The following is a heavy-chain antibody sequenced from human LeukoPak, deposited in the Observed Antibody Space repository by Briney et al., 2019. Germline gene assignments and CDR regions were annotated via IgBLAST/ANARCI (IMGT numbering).Heavy chain of an antibody. V-gene: IGHV4-39*01. CDR1: GGSISSSSYY. Sequence: SETLSLTCTVSGGSISSSSYYWGWIRQPPGKGLEWIGSIYYSGSTYYNPSLKSRVTISVDTSKNQFSLKLSSVTAADTAVYYCARRVIRYCSSTSCSTHYYYYYMDVWGKGTTVTVPS. J-gene: IGHJ6*03. CDR3: ARRVIRYCSSTSCSTHYYYYYMDV. CDR2: IYYSGST. D-gene: IGHD2-2*01.